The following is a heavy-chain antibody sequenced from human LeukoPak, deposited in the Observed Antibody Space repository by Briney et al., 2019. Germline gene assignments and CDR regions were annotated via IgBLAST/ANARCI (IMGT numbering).Heavy chain of an antibody. D-gene: IGHD6-6*01. CDR3: ARDVSSSPDWFDP. J-gene: IGHJ5*02. V-gene: IGHV1-2*02. CDR1: RYTFTGYY. CDR2: INPNSGGT. Sequence: GASVKVSCKASRYTFTGYYMHWVRQAPGQGLEWMGWINPNSGGTNYAQKFQGRVTMTRDTSISTAYMELSRLRSDDTAVYYCARDVSSSPDWFDPWGQGTLVTVSS.